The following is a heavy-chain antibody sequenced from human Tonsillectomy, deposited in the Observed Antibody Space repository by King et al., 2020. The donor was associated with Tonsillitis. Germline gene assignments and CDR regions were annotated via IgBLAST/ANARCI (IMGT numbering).Heavy chain of an antibody. CDR1: QFTFSSYA. V-gene: IGHV3-23*04. Sequence: VQLVESGGGLVQPGGSLRLSCAASQFTFSSYAMSLFRQAPGKGLEWVSTLGLSGSAYYADSCKGRFTISRDNSKNTLYLEMNSLRAEDTAVYYCAKRNAKQQLFYYVEHWGQGTLVTVSS. J-gene: IGHJ4*02. D-gene: IGHD6-13*01. CDR2: LGLSGSA. CDR3: AKRNAKQQLFYYVEH.